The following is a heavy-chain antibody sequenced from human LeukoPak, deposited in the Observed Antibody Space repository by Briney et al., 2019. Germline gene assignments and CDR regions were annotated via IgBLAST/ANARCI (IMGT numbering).Heavy chain of an antibody. CDR2: IWYDGSNK. CDR3: ATGGTYWSTWTGH. V-gene: IGHV3-33*01. D-gene: IGHD3-10*01. CDR1: GFTFSSYG. Sequence: PGRSLRLSCAASGFTFSSYGMHWVRQAPGKGLERVAVIWYDGSNKYYADSVKGRFTISRDNSKNTLYLQMTSLRAEDTALYYCATGGTYWSTWTGHWGQGTLVTVSS. J-gene: IGHJ4*02.